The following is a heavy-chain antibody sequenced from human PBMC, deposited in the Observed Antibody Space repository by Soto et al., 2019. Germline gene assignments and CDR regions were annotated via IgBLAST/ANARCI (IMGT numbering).Heavy chain of an antibody. CDR2: IHHGGTR. D-gene: IGHD2-21*01. CDR3: ARGSDGYPFDY. Sequence: SETLSLTCAVSGYSISSANYWGWIRQPPGKGLEWVGSIHHGGTRYSNPSLKNRVTILADTSKNQFSLKLSSVTAADTAVYYCARGSDGYPFDYWGQGTLVTVSS. J-gene: IGHJ4*02. CDR1: GYSISSANY. V-gene: IGHV4-38-2*01.